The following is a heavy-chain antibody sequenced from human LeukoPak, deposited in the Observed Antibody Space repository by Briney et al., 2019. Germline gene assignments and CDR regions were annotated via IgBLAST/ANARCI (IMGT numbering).Heavy chain of an antibody. CDR3: ARGEYAFDY. Sequence: GGPLRLSCAASGLIFSSYWMHWVRQAPGKGLVWVSRIYIEGSTTSYADSVKGRFTISRDNAKNTLYLQMYSLRVEDTAVYYCARGEYAFDYWGQGTLVTVSS. CDR1: GLIFSSYW. CDR2: IYIEGSTT. J-gene: IGHJ4*02. D-gene: IGHD2-2*01. V-gene: IGHV3-74*01.